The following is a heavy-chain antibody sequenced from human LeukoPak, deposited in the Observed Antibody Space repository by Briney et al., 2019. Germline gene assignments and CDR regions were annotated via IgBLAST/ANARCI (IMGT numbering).Heavy chain of an antibody. V-gene: IGHV3-66*02. Sequence: GGSLGLSCAASGFTFSIYSMSWVRRARGRGLGWVSFIYSGGSTYYADSVKGRFTISRDNSKNTLYLQMNSLRAEDTAVYYCARDVRGRSIVGAHDAFDIWGQGTMVTVSS. CDR2: IYSGGST. D-gene: IGHD1-26*01. CDR1: GFTFSIYS. CDR3: ARDVRGRSIVGAHDAFDI. J-gene: IGHJ3*02.